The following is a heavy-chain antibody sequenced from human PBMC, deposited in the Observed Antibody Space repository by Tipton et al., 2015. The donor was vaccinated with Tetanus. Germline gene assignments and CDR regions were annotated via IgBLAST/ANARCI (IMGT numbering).Heavy chain of an antibody. J-gene: IGHJ4*02. CDR2: IYYTGNT. CDR3: ARANYDSSKKGPFDA. CDR1: GGSISSGGYY. D-gene: IGHD3-3*01. Sequence: TLSLTCSVSGGSISSGGYYWSWIRQHPGKGLEWIGYIYYTGNTYYNPSLKSRLTISLDTSKNQFSLRLSSLSAADTAVYFCARANYDSSKKGPFDAWGQGILVIVS. V-gene: IGHV4-31*03.